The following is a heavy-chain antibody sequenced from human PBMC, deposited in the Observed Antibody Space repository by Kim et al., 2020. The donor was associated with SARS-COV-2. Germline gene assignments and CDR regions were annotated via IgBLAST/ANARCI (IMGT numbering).Heavy chain of an antibody. CDR1: GFTFSSYE. Sequence: GGSLRLSCAASGFTFSSYEMNWVRQAPGKGLEWDSYISSSGSTIYYADYVKGRFTISRDNAKNSLYLQMNSLRAEDTAVYYCARGSNVRLTIFGVARYGMDVWGQGTTVTVSS. J-gene: IGHJ6*02. CDR3: ARGSNVRLTIFGVARYGMDV. D-gene: IGHD3-3*01. V-gene: IGHV3-48*03. CDR2: ISSSGSTI.